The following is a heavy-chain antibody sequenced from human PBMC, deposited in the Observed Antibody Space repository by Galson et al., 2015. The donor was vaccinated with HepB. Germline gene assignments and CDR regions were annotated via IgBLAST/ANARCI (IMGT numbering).Heavy chain of an antibody. CDR1: GFTFDDYA. V-gene: IGHV3-9*01. Sequence: SLRLSCAASGFTFDDYAMHWVRQAPGKGLEWVSGISWNSGSIGYADSVKGRFTISRDNAKNSLYLQMNSLRAEDTALYYCAKGREPTIWRDFDYWGQGTLVTVSS. D-gene: IGHD1-26*01. J-gene: IGHJ4*02. CDR2: ISWNSGSI. CDR3: AKGREPTIWRDFDY.